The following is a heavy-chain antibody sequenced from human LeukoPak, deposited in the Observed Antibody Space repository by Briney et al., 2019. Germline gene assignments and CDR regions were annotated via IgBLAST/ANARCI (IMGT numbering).Heavy chain of an antibody. CDR2: IYYSGST. Sequence: SETLSLTCTVSGGSISSSSYYWGWIRQPPGKGLEWIGSIYYSGSTYYNPSLKSRVTISVDTSENQFSLKLSSVTAADTAVYYCVKQHGSGGGNWFDPWGQGTLVTVSS. V-gene: IGHV4-39*07. CDR1: GGSISSSSYY. D-gene: IGHD3-10*01. J-gene: IGHJ5*02. CDR3: VKQHGSGGGNWFDP.